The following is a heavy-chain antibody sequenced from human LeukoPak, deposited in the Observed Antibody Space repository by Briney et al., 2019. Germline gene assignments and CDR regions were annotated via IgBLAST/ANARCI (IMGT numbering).Heavy chain of an antibody. CDR1: GFTFSSYW. D-gene: IGHD4-11*01. V-gene: IGHV3-7*01. J-gene: IGHJ6*02. CDR3: ARDGLPDTVIMLYYYYGMDV. Sequence: TGGSLRLSCAASGFTFSSYWMSWVRQAPGKGLEWVANIKQDGSEKYYVDSVKGRFTIPRDNAKNSLYLQMNSLRAEDTAVYYCARDGLPDTVIMLYYYYGMDVWDQGTTVTVPS. CDR2: IKQDGSEK.